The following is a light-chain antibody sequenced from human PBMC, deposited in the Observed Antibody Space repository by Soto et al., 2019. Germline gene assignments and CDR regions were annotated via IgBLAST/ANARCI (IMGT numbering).Light chain of an antibody. CDR2: DIS. CDR3: QQYNDWPLT. V-gene: IGKV3D-15*01. J-gene: IGKJ4*01. Sequence: EIVMTQSPATLSVSPGERATLSCRASQSVSSNLAWYQQKPGQAPSLLIYDISARATGIPTRFSGSGSGTEFTLTISSLQSEDFAVYYCQQYNDWPLTFCGGTKVDIK. CDR1: QSVSSN.